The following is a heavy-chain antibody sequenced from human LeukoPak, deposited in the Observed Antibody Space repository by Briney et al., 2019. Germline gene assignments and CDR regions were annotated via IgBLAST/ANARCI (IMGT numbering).Heavy chain of an antibody. D-gene: IGHD6-19*01. CDR1: GGSISSYY. CDR2: IYYSGST. Sequence: PSETLSLTCTVSGGSISSYYWSWIRQPPGKGLEWIGYIYYSGSTNYNPSLKSRVTISVDTSKNQFSLKLRSVTAADTAVYYCARRGWYNSGWYYLDYWGQGTLVTVSS. V-gene: IGHV4-59*01. J-gene: IGHJ4*02. CDR3: ARRGWYNSGWYYLDY.